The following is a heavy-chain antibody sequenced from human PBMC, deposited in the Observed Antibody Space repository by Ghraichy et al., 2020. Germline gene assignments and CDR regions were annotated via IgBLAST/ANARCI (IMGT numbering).Heavy chain of an antibody. V-gene: IGHV3-23*01. D-gene: IGHD3-22*01. CDR2: ISGSGGST. CDR3: AKPRGHYYYDSSGLDY. J-gene: IGHJ4*02. Sequence: GGSLRLSCAASGFTFSSYAMSWVRQAPGKGLEWVSAISGSGGSTYYADSVKGRFTISRDNSKNTLYLQMNSLRAEDTAVYYCAKPRGHYYYDSSGLDYWGQGTLVTVSS. CDR1: GFTFSSYA.